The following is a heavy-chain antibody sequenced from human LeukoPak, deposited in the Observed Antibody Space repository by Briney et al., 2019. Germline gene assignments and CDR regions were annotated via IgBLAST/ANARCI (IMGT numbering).Heavy chain of an antibody. J-gene: IGHJ5*02. Sequence: SETLSLTCTVSGGSMRSYNYNWIRQPPGKGLEWIGNIYYGGSTNYNPSLKSRVTIPIDTSKSQFSLKLSSVTAADTAMYYCARSWNILGDINWFDPWGQGTLVTVSS. CDR2: IYYGGST. D-gene: IGHD1-1*01. V-gene: IGHV4-59*01. CDR3: ARSWNILGDINWFDP. CDR1: GGSMRSYN.